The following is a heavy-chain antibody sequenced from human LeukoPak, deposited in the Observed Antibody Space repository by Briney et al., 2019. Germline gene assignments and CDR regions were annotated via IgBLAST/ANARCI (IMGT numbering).Heavy chain of an antibody. V-gene: IGHV4-39*01. D-gene: IGHD5-24*01. CDR3: ARRDGYNALDY. Sequence: SETLFLTCTVSGGSISSSSYYWGWIRQPPGKGLEWIGNIYYSGSTYYNPSLTSRVTISVDTSKNQFSLKLSSVTAADTALYYCARRDGYNALDYWGQGTLVTVSS. J-gene: IGHJ4*02. CDR1: GGSISSSSYY. CDR2: IYYSGST.